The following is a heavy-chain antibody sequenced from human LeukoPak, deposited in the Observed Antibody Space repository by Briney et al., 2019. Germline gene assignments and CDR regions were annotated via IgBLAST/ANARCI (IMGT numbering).Heavy chain of an antibody. CDR3: ARAAIAARHFDY. J-gene: IGHJ4*02. CDR2: ISYDGSNK. V-gene: IGHV3-30*04. D-gene: IGHD6-6*01. Sequence: GGSLRLSCAASGFTFSSYATHWVRQAPGKGLEWVAVISYDGSNKYYADSVKGRFTISRDNSKNTLYLQMNSLRAEDTAVYYCARAAIAARHFDYWGQGTLVTVSS. CDR1: GFTFSSYA.